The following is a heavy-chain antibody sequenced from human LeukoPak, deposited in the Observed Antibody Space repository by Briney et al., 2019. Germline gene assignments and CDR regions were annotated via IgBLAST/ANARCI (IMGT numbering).Heavy chain of an antibody. D-gene: IGHD6-19*01. CDR2: IKQDGSEK. CDR3: ARARIAVAGTIFDY. J-gene: IGHJ4*02. V-gene: IGHV3-7*01. Sequence: GGSLRLSGAASGFTFSSYWMSWVRQAPGKGLEWVANIKQDGSEKYYVDSVKGRFTISRDNAKNSLYLQMNSPRAEDTAVYYCARARIAVAGTIFDYWGQGTLVTVPS. CDR1: GFTFSSYW.